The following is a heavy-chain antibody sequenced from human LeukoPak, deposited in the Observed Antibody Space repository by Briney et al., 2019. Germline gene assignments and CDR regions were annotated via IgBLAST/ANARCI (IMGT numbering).Heavy chain of an antibody. CDR3: AKDADPRPFYFDY. CDR2: IWYDGSNK. CDR1: GFTFSSYG. V-gene: IGHV3-33*03. J-gene: IGHJ4*02. Sequence: PGGSLRLSCAASGFTFSSYGMHWVRQAPGKGLEWVAVIWYDGSNKYYADSVKGRFTISRDNSKNTLYLQMNSLRAEDTAVYYCAKDADPRPFYFDYWGQGILVTVSS.